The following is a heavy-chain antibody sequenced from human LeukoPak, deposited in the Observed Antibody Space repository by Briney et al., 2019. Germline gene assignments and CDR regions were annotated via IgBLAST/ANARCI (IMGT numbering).Heavy chain of an antibody. Sequence: SETLSLTCTVSGGSISRGAYYWSWIRQPPGKGLEWIGEINHSGSTSHNPSLKSRVTISVDTSKNQFSLKLSSVTAADTAVYYCVRLIVGATDFDYWGQGTLVTVSS. V-gene: IGHV4-61*08. CDR2: INHSGST. CDR3: VRLIVGATDFDY. J-gene: IGHJ4*02. CDR1: GGSISRGAYY. D-gene: IGHD1-26*01.